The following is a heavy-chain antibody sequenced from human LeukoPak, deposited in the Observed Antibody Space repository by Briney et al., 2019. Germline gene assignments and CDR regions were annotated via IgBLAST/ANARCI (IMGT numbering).Heavy chain of an antibody. V-gene: IGHV3-23*01. J-gene: IGHJ4*02. CDR3: AKSGMDSSSWYYFDY. CDR1: GFTFSSYA. CDR2: ISGSGGST. Sequence: GGSLRLSSAASGFTFSSYAMSWVRQAPGKGLEWVSAISGSGGSTYYADSVKGRFTISRDNSKNTLYLQMNSLRAEDTAVYYCAKSGMDSSSWYYFDYWGQGTLVTVSS. D-gene: IGHD6-13*01.